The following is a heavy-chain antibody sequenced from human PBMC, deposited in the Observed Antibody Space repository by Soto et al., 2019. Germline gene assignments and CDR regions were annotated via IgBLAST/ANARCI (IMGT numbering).Heavy chain of an antibody. CDR1: GDSVTSGGFS. D-gene: IGHD3-22*01. CDR3: ARGSGYDSFDF. J-gene: IGHJ4*02. CDR2: VFHSGST. V-gene: IGHV4-30-2*01. Sequence: PSETLSLTCVVSGDSVTSGGFSWSWIRQPPGKGLEWLGYVFHSGSTHYNPALESRVTMSLDRSNNQISLSLSSMTAADKAVYYCARGSGYDSFDFWGQGIQVTVSS.